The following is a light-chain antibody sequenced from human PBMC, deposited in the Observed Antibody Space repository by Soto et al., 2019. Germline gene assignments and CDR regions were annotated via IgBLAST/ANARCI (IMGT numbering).Light chain of an antibody. CDR1: NRDVGSYNL. V-gene: IGLV2-14*01. CDR3: QTSDSGLFGLI. J-gene: IGLJ1*01. Sequence: QSVLTQPASVSGSPGQSITIACTGTNRDVGSYNLVSWYQQRPGEAPKLIISEVRNRPSGISYRFTGSKSGNTASLTISGLQAEDEADYYCQTSDSGLFGLIFGTGTKLTVL. CDR2: EVR.